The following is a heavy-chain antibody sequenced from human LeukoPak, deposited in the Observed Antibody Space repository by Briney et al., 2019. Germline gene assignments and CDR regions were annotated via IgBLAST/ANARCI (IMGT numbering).Heavy chain of an antibody. D-gene: IGHD4-23*01. J-gene: IGHJ4*02. Sequence: GRSLGLSCAASGFTFSSYAMHWVRQAPGKGLEWVAVISYDGSNKYYADSVKGRFTISRDNSKNTLYLQMNSLRAEDTAVYYCANLLRWEPHWGQGTLVTVSS. CDR1: GFTFSSYA. CDR2: ISYDGSNK. CDR3: ANLLRWEPH. V-gene: IGHV3-30*04.